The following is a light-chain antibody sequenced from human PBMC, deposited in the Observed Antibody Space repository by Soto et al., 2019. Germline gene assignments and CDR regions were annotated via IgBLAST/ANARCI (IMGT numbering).Light chain of an antibody. CDR3: AACDYSLNGLV. V-gene: IGLV1-44*01. Sequence: QLVLTQPPSASGTPGQRGTIACSGSSSNIGSNTVNWYQLLPGTAPKLLMYNNNQRTSDVPDRFSGSKSGTSASLDISGLPSEDEADYYCAACDYSLNGLVVVNGTKPTVL. CDR2: NNN. CDR1: SSNIGSNT. J-gene: IGLJ1*01.